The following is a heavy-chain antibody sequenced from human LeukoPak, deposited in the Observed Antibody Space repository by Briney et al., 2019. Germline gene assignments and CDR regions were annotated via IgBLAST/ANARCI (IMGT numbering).Heavy chain of an antibody. Sequence: ASETVSCTASGYTFTGYYMHWVRQAPGQGLEWIGWINPNSGGTNYAQKFQGRVTMTRDTSLSTAYMELSRLRSDDTAVYYCARDPDSSSSLEQGWFDPWGQGTLVTVSS. CDR3: ARDPDSSSSLEQGWFDP. D-gene: IGHD6-13*01. V-gene: IGHV1-2*02. CDR1: GYTFTGYY. CDR2: INPNSGGT. J-gene: IGHJ5*02.